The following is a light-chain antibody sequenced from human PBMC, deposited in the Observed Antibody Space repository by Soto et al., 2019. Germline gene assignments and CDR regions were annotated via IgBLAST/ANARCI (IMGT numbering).Light chain of an antibody. CDR1: SSDVGGYNY. J-gene: IGLJ2*01. V-gene: IGLV2-8*01. CDR3: SSYAGSNTVV. Sequence: QSALTQPPSASGSPGQSVTISCTGTSSDVGGYNYVSWYQQQSGKAPKLMIYEVSKRPSGVPDRFSGCKSGNTASLTVSGLQAEDEADYYCSSYAGSNTVVFGGGTKLTVL. CDR2: EVS.